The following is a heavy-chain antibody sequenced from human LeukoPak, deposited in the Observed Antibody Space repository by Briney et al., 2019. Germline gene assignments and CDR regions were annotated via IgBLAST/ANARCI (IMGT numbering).Heavy chain of an antibody. J-gene: IGHJ5*02. CDR2: IIPIFGTA. CDR1: GYTFPNYG. CDR3: AGNQQQHLPGSSYDP. D-gene: IGHD6-13*01. V-gene: IGHV1-69*06. Sequence: ASVKVSCKASGYTFPNYGISWVRQAPGQGLEWMGGIIPIFGTANYAQKFQGRVTITADKSTSTAYMELSSLRSEDTAVYYCAGNQQQHLPGSSYDPWGQGTLVTVSS.